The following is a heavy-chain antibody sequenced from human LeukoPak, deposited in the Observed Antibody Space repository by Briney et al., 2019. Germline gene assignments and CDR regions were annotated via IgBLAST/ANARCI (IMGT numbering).Heavy chain of an antibody. CDR2: IYYSGST. CDR1: GGSISSSSYY. J-gene: IGHJ6*03. CDR3: ARRRYMDV. Sequence: PSETLSLTCTVSGGSISSSSYYWGWIRQPPGKGLEWIGNIYYSGSTYYNPSLKSRVTISVDTSKNQFSLKLTSVTAADTAVYYCARRRYMDVWDKGTTVTISS. V-gene: IGHV4-39*01.